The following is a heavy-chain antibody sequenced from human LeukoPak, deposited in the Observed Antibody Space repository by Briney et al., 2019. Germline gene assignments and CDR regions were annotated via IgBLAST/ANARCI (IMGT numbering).Heavy chain of an antibody. CDR3: AKARFLEWCDAFDI. V-gene: IGHV1-2*02. J-gene: IGHJ3*02. CDR1: GYTFTGYY. Sequence: GASVKVSCKASGYTFTGYYMHWVRQAPGQGLEWMGWINPNSGGTNYAQKFQGRVTMTRGTSISTAYMELSRLRSDDTAVYYCAKARFLEWCDAFDIWGQGTMVTVSS. CDR2: INPNSGGT. D-gene: IGHD3-3*01.